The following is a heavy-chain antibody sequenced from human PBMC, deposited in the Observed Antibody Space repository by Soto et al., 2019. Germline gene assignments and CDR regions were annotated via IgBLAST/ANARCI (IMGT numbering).Heavy chain of an antibody. CDR2: INHSGST. CDR3: ARGLYDLRSGDRFDI. J-gene: IGHJ3*02. V-gene: IGHV4-34*01. Sequence: SETLSLTCAVYGGSLSGDYGSWIRQPPGKGLEWIGEINHSGSTNHNPSLKSRLIMSVDTSRNQFSLRLTSVTAADTAVYYCARGLYDLRSGDRFDIWGQGTVVTVSS. CDR1: GGSLSGDY. D-gene: IGHD3-3*01.